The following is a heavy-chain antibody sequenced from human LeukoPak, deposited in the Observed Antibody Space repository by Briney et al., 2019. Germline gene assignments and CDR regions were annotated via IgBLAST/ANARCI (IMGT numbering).Heavy chain of an antibody. Sequence: ASVKVSCKASGYTFTGYYMHWVRQAPGQGLEWMGWVNPASGGTNYAQKFQGRVTMTRDTSISTAYMELSRLRSDDTAVYYCARVVVRDANNYKDYWGQGTLVTVSS. CDR1: GYTFTGYY. CDR3: ARVVVRDANNYKDY. J-gene: IGHJ4*02. CDR2: VNPASGGT. V-gene: IGHV1-2*02. D-gene: IGHD5-24*01.